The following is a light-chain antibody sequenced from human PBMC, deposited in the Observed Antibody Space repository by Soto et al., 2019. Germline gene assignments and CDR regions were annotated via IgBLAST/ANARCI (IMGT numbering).Light chain of an antibody. J-gene: IGLJ1*01. CDR1: SGDVDAFDY. CDR3: TSFTSSTNKV. CDR2: EVS. Sequence: HSVQSHPGSVCGSPGHLITISCTGTSGDVDAFDYVSWYQQHPGKAPKLMIFEVSDRPSGVSDRFSGSKSGSTASLTISGLQAEEEADYFCTSFTSSTNKVFGTGTKVTVL. V-gene: IGLV2-14*01.